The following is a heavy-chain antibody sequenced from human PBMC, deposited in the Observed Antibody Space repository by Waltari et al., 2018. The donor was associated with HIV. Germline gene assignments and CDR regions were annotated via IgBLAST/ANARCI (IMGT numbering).Heavy chain of an antibody. CDR2: IYYTGRA. CDR3: ARHALRVGAAYWNFDL. D-gene: IGHD1-26*01. J-gene: IGHJ2*01. V-gene: IGHV4-39*01. Sequence: QLQLQASGPGLVKPSETLSLTCAVPGGPVSSSSYFWGWIRQPPGKGLGWVGRIYYTGRAYYNPSLKGRVTISVDTSKNQFSLKVTSVTAADTAVYYCARHALRVGAAYWNFDLWGRGTLVTVSS. CDR1: GGPVSSSSYF.